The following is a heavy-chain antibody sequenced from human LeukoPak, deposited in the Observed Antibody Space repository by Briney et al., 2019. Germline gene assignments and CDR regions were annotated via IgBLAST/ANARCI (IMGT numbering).Heavy chain of an antibody. V-gene: IGHV1-2*02. D-gene: IGHD3-22*01. CDR1: GYTFTGYY. CDR3: APRGYDSSGYYDFDY. J-gene: IGHJ4*02. CDR2: INPNSGGT. Sequence: ASVKVSCKASGYTFTGYYMHWVRQAPGQGLEWMGWINPNSGGTNYAQKFQGRVTMTRDTSISTAYMELSGLRSDDTAVYYCAPRGYDSSGYYDFDYWGQGTLVTVSS.